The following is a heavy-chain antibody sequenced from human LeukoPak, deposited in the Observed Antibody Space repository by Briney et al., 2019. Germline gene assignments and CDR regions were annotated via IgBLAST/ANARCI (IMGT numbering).Heavy chain of an antibody. V-gene: IGHV3-33*01. CDR3: AREGSIVPHQDLDY. D-gene: IGHD2-15*01. Sequence: PGGSLRLSCAASGFTFSSYGMHWVRQAPGKGLEWVAVIWYDGSNKYYADSVKGRFTISRDNSKNTLYLQMNSLRAEDTAVYYCAREGSIVPHQDLDYWGQGTLVTVSS. CDR2: IWYDGSNK. J-gene: IGHJ4*02. CDR1: GFTFSSYG.